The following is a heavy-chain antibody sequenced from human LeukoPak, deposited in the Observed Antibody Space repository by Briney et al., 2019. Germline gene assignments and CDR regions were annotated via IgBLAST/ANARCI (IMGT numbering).Heavy chain of an antibody. CDR1: GFTVSSNY. Sequence: GGSLRLSCAASGFTVSSNYMSWVRQAPGRGLEWVSVVYTGGPTYYADSVKGRFTISRDNTKNTLYLQMNSLRVEDTAVYYCATSIVGLTYDEHFQHWGQGTLVTVSS. D-gene: IGHD1-26*01. CDR2: VYTGGPT. V-gene: IGHV3-53*01. CDR3: ATSIVGLTYDEHFQH. J-gene: IGHJ1*01.